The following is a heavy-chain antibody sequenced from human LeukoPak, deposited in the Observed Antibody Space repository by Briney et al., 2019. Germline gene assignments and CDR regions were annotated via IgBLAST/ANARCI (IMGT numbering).Heavy chain of an antibody. Sequence: SVKVSCKASGGTFSSYATSWVRQAPGQGLEWMGRIIPIFGTANYAQKFQGRVTITTDESTSTAYMELSSLRSEDTAVYYCARAPRSYALYSGSYWSAFDIWGQGTMVTVSS. CDR2: IIPIFGTA. CDR3: ARAPRSYALYSGSYWSAFDI. CDR1: GGTFSSYA. V-gene: IGHV1-69*05. J-gene: IGHJ3*02. D-gene: IGHD1-26*01.